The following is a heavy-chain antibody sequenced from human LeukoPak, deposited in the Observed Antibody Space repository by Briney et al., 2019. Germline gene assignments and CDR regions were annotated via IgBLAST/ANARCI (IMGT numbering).Heavy chain of an antibody. J-gene: IGHJ4*02. Sequence: PGGSLRLSCAASGFTFSTYSMNWVRQAPGKGLEWVSYICGSGSYIYYADSVKGRFTISRDNGKNSLYLQMNSPRAEDTAVYYCAMATDSYQFDYWGQGTLVTVSS. CDR2: ICGSGSYI. CDR3: AMATDSYQFDY. CDR1: GFTFSTYS. V-gene: IGHV3-21*01. D-gene: IGHD5-24*01.